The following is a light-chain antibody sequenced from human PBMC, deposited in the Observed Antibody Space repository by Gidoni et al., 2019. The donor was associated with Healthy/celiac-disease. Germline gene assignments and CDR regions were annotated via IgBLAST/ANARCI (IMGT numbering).Light chain of an antibody. J-gene: IGLJ3*02. CDR3: MIWHSSAWV. CDR2: YKSDSDK. CDR1: SGINVGTYR. V-gene: IGLV5-45*02. Sequence: QAVLTQQSSLAASPGASASLTCTLRSGINVGTYRIYWYQQKPGSPPQYLLRYKSDSDKQQGSGVPSRFSGSQDASANAGILLISGLQSEDEADYYCMIWHSSAWVFGGGTKLTVL.